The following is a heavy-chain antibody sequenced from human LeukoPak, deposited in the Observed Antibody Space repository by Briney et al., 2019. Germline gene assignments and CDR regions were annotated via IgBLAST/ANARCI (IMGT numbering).Heavy chain of an antibody. CDR2: IWYDGSNK. CDR1: GFTFSSYG. J-gene: IGHJ4*02. CDR3: LPGGGWTLDY. V-gene: IGHV3-33*01. D-gene: IGHD3-16*01. Sequence: GGSLRLSCAASGFTFSSYGMHWVRQAPGKGLEWVAVIWYDGSNKYYADSVKGRFTIPRDNSKNTLYLQMNSLRAEDTAVYYCLPGGGWTLDYWGQGTLVTVSS.